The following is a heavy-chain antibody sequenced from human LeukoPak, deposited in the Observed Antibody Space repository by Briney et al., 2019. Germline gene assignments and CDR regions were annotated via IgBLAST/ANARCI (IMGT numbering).Heavy chain of an antibody. CDR2: NNPNSSAT. V-gene: IGHV1-2*02. CDR3: AIDGSTWYYFDY. J-gene: IGHJ4*02. CDR1: GYTFTDQY. D-gene: IGHD6-13*01. Sequence: ASVKVSCNASGYTFTDQYIHWVRQAPGQGLEWLGWNNPNSSATKYAQKFQGRVTMTRDTSISTAYMELSRLRSDDTAVYYCAIDGSTWYYFDYWGQGTLVTVSS.